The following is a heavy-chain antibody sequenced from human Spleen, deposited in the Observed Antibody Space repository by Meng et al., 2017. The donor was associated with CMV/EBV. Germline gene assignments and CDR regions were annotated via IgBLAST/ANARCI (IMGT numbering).Heavy chain of an antibody. V-gene: IGHV3-30-3*01. D-gene: IGHD3-3*01. J-gene: IGHJ6*02. CDR1: RSTFSSYG. CDR3: ARGPVFGVVLISYYGRDV. CDR2: MSYDGTNR. Sequence: GGSLRLSCAASRSTFSSYGMSWVRQAPGKGLESVAFMSYDGTNRSYADSVKGRFTISRENSKNTLFLQMNSLRPEDTAVYCCARGPVFGVVLISYYGRDVWGQGTTVTVSS.